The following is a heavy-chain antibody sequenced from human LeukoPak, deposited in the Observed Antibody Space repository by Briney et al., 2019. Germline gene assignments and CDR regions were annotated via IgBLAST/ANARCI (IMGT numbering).Heavy chain of an antibody. D-gene: IGHD5-18*01. J-gene: IGHJ4*02. CDR1: GYTFTGYY. CDR3: AREGSGYSYGHSGTFDY. V-gene: IGHV1-2*02. CDR2: INPNSGGT. Sequence: SVKVSCKASGYTFTGYYMHWVRQAPGQGLEWMGWINPNSGGTNYAQKFQGRVTMTRDTSISTAYMELSRLRSDDTAVYYCAREGSGYSYGHSGTFDYWGQGTLVTVSS.